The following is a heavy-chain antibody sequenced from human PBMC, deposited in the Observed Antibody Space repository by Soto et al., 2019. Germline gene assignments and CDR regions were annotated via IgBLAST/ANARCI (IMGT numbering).Heavy chain of an antibody. J-gene: IGHJ4*02. CDR2: IYYTGST. V-gene: IGHV4-31*03. CDR3: ARIEMASIK. CDR1: GASIRSGGFY. D-gene: IGHD5-12*01. Sequence: SETLSLTCSVSGASIRSGGFYWSWLRQSPGKGLEWIGHIYYTGSTFVSPSLRGRLTISLDTSKNQFSLDLSSVTAADTAMYYCARIEMASIKWGRGTLVTVSS.